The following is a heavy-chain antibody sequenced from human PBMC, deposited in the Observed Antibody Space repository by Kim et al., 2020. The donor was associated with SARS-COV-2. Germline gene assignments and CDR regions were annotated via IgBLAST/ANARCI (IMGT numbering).Heavy chain of an antibody. Sequence: GGSLRLSCAASGFTFTNYAMHWVRQAPGKGLEWVAVISYDGSNKFFSDSVKGRFTISRDDSKNTLYLHMNSLSVEDTAVYYCAKGGWDGSESYLSKYYLDYWGQGTLVTVSS. CDR3: AKGGWDGSESYLSKYYLDY. V-gene: IGHV3-30*18. J-gene: IGHJ4*02. CDR1: GFTFTNYA. CDR2: ISYDGSNK. D-gene: IGHD3-10*01.